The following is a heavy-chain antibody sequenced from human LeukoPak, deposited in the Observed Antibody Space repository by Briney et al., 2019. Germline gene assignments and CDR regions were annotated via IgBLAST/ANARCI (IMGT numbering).Heavy chain of an antibody. V-gene: IGHV3-20*04. CDR2: INWNGGST. CDR3: ARDLIHFKRNFRGLSTFFDY. J-gene: IGHJ4*02. D-gene: IGHD4-17*01. CDR1: GFTFDDYG. Sequence: GGSLRLSCAASGFTFDDYGMSWVRQAPGKGLEWVSGINWNGGSTGYADSVKGRSTISRDNAKNSLYLQMNSLRAEDTALYYCARDLIHFKRNFRGLSTFFDYWGQGTLVTVSS.